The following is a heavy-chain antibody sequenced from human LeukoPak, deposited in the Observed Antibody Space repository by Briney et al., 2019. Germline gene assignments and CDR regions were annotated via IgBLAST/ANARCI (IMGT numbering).Heavy chain of an antibody. J-gene: IGHJ6*02. Sequence: ASVKVSCKASGYTFTSYGISWVRQAPGQGLEWMGWISAYNGNANYAQKLQGRVTMTTDTSTSTAYMELRSLRSDDPAVYYCASEPPPLWFGELLAYSYYYYGMDVWGQGTTVTVSS. CDR1: GYTFTSYG. D-gene: IGHD3-10*01. CDR3: ASEPPPLWFGELLAYSYYYYGMDV. CDR2: ISAYNGNA. V-gene: IGHV1-18*01.